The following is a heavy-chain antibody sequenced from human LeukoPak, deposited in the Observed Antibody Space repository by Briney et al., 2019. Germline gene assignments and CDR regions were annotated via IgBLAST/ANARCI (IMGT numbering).Heavy chain of an antibody. CDR1: GFTFSSYA. V-gene: IGHV3-23*01. CDR2: ISGSGGTT. D-gene: IGHD3-10*01. Sequence: GGSLRLSCAASGFTFSSYAMTWVRQAPGKGLEWVSGISGSGGTTYYADSVKGRFTISRDNSNNTLYVQMNRLRAEDTAVYYSAKVRVEWVPYYFDYWGQGTLVTVSS. CDR3: AKVRVEWVPYYFDY. J-gene: IGHJ4*02.